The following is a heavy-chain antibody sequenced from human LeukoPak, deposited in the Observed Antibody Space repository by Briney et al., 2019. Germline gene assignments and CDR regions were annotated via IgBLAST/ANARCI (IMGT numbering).Heavy chain of an antibody. CDR1: GFSFSDYE. Sequence: TGGSQRLSCVVSGFSFSDYEMAWVRQAPGMGLEWISYISNSGDIRRYADAVKGRFAISRDNAKNSVSLQMNSLRADDTGLYFCAGGPQYSGSYGDWGQGTLVTVSS. D-gene: IGHD1-26*01. CDR3: AGGPQYSGSYGD. CDR2: ISNSGDIR. J-gene: IGHJ4*02. V-gene: IGHV3-48*03.